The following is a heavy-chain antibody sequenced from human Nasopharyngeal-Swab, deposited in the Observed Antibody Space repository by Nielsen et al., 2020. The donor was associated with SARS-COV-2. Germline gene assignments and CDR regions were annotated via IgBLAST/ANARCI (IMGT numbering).Heavy chain of an antibody. Sequence: SETLSLTCTVPGGSISSSSYYWGWIRQPPGKGLEWVGSIYYSGSTYYNPSLKSRVTISVDTSKNQFSLKLSSVTAADTAVYYCAAPWGSGTVAYFDYWGQGTLVTVSS. V-gene: IGHV4-39*01. J-gene: IGHJ4*02. CDR1: GGSISSSSYY. CDR3: AAPWGSGTVAYFDY. CDR2: IYYSGST. D-gene: IGHD3-16*01.